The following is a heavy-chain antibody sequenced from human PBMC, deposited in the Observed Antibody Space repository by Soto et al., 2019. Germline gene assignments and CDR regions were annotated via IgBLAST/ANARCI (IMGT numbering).Heavy chain of an antibody. CDR3: ARHILTGDGYNEYFDY. J-gene: IGHJ4*02. CDR1: GGSISSYY. V-gene: IGHV4-59*08. CDR2: IYYSGST. D-gene: IGHD5-12*01. Sequence: SETLSLTCTVSGGSISSYYWSWIRQPPGKGLEWIGYIYYSGSTNYNPSLKSRVTISVDTSKNQFSLKLSSVTAADTAVYYCARHILTGDGYNEYFDYWGQGTLVTVSS.